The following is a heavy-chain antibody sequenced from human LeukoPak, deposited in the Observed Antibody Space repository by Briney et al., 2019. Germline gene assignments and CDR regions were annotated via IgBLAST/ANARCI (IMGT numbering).Heavy chain of an antibody. D-gene: IGHD6-13*01. V-gene: IGHV3-23*01. J-gene: IGHJ1*01. CDR2: ISVNGETT. CDR3: AKDLGAAAGRGYFQH. Sequence: PGGSLRLSCAVSGFSVSSFGMSWVRQAPGKGLEWVSAISVNGETTWYADSVKGRFIISRDNSKNTLYLQLSSLRAEDTAVYYCAKDLGAAAGRGYFQHWGQGTLVTVSS. CDR1: GFSVSSFG.